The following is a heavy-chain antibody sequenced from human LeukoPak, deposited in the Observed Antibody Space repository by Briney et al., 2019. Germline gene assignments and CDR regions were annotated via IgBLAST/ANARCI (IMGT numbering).Heavy chain of an antibody. V-gene: IGHV5-51*01. CDR2: IYPGDSDT. J-gene: IGHJ4*02. CDR1: GYSFTSYW. Sequence: GESLKISCKGSGYSFTSYWIGWVRQMPGKGLEWMGIIYPGDSDTRYSPSFQGQVTISADKSISTAYLQWSSLKASDSAMYYCARGRGYCSGGSCHDLDYWGQGTLVTVSS. CDR3: ARGRGYCSGGSCHDLDY. D-gene: IGHD2-15*01.